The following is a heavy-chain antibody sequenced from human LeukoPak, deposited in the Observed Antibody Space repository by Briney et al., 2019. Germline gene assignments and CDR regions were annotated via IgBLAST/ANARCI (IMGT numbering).Heavy chain of an antibody. D-gene: IGHD3-10*01. CDR3: ARDSGLGLFGV. CDR2: ISTFKGDT. J-gene: IGHJ3*01. Sequence: ASVKVSCKTSGYTFISYAISWARQAPGHGLEWMGWISTFKGDTKYAQKFQDRVTLTTDTSTSIANVELRSLRSEDTASYYCARDSGLGLFGVWGQGAVGTVSS. CDR1: GYTFISYA. V-gene: IGHV1-18*01.